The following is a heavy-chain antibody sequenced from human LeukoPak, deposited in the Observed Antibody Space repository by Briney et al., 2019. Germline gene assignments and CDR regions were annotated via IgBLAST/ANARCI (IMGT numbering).Heavy chain of an antibody. D-gene: IGHD3-22*01. CDR3: ARQGGPGGYGKEYYYYGLDV. CDR1: GYSFSSYW. Sequence: PGESLKISCKGFGYSFSSYWIAWVRQMPGKGLEWIGIIYPGDSDTRNSPSFQGQVTISADKSISTAYLQWSSLKASDTAIYYCARQGGPGGYGKEYYYYGLDVWGQGTTVTVSS. J-gene: IGHJ6*02. V-gene: IGHV5-51*01. CDR2: IYPGDSDT.